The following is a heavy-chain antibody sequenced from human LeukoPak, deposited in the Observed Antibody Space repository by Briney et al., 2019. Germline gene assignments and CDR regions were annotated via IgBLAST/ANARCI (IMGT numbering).Heavy chain of an antibody. Sequence: GASVKVSCKASGYTFTSYDINWVRQATGQGLEWMGWITPSSGGTIYAQKFQGRVTMTRDMSISTAYMELSRLRSDDTAVYYCAKVASTTRRHDAFDIWGQGTLVTVSS. CDR2: ITPSSGGT. J-gene: IGHJ3*02. CDR1: GYTFTSYD. D-gene: IGHD1-1*01. CDR3: AKVASTTRRHDAFDI. V-gene: IGHV1-2*02.